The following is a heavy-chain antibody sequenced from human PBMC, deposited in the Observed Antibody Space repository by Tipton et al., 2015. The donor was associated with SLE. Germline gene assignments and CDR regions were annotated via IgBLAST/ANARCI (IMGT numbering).Heavy chain of an antibody. CDR1: GGTFSSYA. J-gene: IGHJ4*02. CDR2: IIPIFGTA. D-gene: IGHD6-19*01. V-gene: IGHV1-69*01. CDR3: ARVAGIAVAGGGYFDY. Sequence: QVQLVQSGAEVKKPGSSVKVSCKASGGTFSSYAISWVRQAPGQGLEWMGGIIPIFGTANYAQKFQGRVTITTDESTSTAYMELSSLRSEDTAVYYCARVAGIAVAGGGYFDYWGQGTLVTVSS.